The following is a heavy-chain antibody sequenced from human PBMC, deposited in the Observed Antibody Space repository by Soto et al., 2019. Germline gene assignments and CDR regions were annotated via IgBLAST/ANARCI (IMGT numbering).Heavy chain of an antibody. Sequence: GGSLRLSCAASGLTFRSYWMHWVRQAPGKGLVWVSRINTDGSVAMYVDSVKGRFTISRDNAKNSLYLQMNSLRAEDTAVYYCARDLGYYDSSGRRSAFDIWGQGTMVTVSS. CDR1: GLTFRSYW. J-gene: IGHJ3*02. D-gene: IGHD3-22*01. CDR2: INTDGSVA. V-gene: IGHV3-74*03. CDR3: ARDLGYYDSSGRRSAFDI.